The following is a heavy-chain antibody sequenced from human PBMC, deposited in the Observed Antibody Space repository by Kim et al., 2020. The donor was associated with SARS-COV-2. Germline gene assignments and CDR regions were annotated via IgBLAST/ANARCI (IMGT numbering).Heavy chain of an antibody. V-gene: IGHV4-30-2*01. CDR2: IYHSGST. CDR3: ARGGGDGAGDWYFDL. CDR1: GGSISSGGYS. J-gene: IGHJ2*01. Sequence: SETLSLTCAVSGGSISSGGYSWSWIRQPPGKGLEWIGYIYHSGSTYYNPSLKSRVTISVDRSKNQFSLKLSSVTAADTAVYYCARGGGDGAGDWYFDLWGRGTLVTVSS. D-gene: IGHD2-21*01.